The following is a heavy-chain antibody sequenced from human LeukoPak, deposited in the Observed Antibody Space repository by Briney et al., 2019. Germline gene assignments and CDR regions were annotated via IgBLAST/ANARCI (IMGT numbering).Heavy chain of an antibody. D-gene: IGHD3-3*01. V-gene: IGHV3-23*01. CDR2: ITGTGGHT. CDR3: AKVRDTREWYKDAFDV. CDR1: GFTFSSYA. J-gene: IGHJ3*01. Sequence: QSGGSLRLSCAASGFTFSSYAMSWVRQAPGKGLEWVSAITGTGGHTYYVASVQGRFTVSRDNSRNTLYLQMSSLRGEDSGIYYCAKVRDTREWYKDAFDVWGQGTRVTVSS.